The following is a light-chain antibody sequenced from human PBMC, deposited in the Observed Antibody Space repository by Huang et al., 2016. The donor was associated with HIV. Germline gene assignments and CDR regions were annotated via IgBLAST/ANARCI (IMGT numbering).Light chain of an antibody. CDR2: GAS. CDR3: QQYNNWPYT. J-gene: IGKJ2*01. Sequence: DTVMTQTPATLSVSPGARDTLSCRASQSVSSKLAWFQQKPGQAPRLLIHGASTSATGIPARFSGSGSGTEFTLTISSLQSEDFAVYYCQQYNNWPYTFGQGTKLEIK. CDR1: QSVSSK. V-gene: IGKV3-15*01.